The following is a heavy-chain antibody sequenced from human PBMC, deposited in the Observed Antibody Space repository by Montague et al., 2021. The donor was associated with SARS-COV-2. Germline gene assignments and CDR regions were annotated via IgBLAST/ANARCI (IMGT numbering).Heavy chain of an antibody. Sequence: SETRSLTCTVSGGAISSSSYYWGWIRQPPGKGLEWIGSIYYSGSTYYXPSLKSRVTISVDTSKNQFSLKLSSVTAADTAVYYCARDTRITMLVVVNRYGMDVWGQGTTVTVSS. J-gene: IGHJ6*02. CDR2: IYYSGST. D-gene: IGHD3-22*01. CDR3: ARDTRITMLVVVNRYGMDV. V-gene: IGHV4-39*07. CDR1: GGAISSSSYY.